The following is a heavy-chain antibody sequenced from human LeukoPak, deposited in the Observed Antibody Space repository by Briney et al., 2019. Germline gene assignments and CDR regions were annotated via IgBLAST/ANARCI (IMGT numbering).Heavy chain of an antibody. CDR3: ARDGKAYCSGGSCYQQTFDY. D-gene: IGHD2-15*01. J-gene: IGHJ4*02. Sequence: ASVKVSCKASGYTFTSYGISWVRQAPGQGLEWRGWISAYSGNTNYAQKLQGRVTMTTDTSTSTAYMELRSLRSDDTAVYYCARDGKAYCSGGSCYQQTFDYWGQGTLVTVSS. V-gene: IGHV1-18*01. CDR2: ISAYSGNT. CDR1: GYTFTSYG.